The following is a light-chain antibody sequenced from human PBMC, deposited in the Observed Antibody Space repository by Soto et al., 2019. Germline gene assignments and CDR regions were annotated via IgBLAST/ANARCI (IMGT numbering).Light chain of an antibody. CDR3: QQYNNWPPWT. J-gene: IGKJ1*01. Sequence: ELVMTQSPATLSVSPGDRATLSCRASQSVSSNLAWYQQTPGQAPRLLIYGAYTRATGIPARFSGSGSGTEFTLTISSLQSEDFAVYYCQQYNNWPPWTFGQGTKVDIK. CDR2: GAY. CDR1: QSVSSN. V-gene: IGKV3-15*01.